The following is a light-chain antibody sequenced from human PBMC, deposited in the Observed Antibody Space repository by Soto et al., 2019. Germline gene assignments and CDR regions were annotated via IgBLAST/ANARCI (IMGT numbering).Light chain of an antibody. V-gene: IGLV2-14*01. Sequence: QSALTQPASVSGSPGQSITISCTGTSSDVGGYNYVSWYQQHPGKAPKLMIFDVSNRPSGVSNRFSGSKSGNTAALTISGIQAEAEADYYCSSYTSSSTLYVFGTGTKLTVL. CDR2: DVS. CDR1: SSDVGGYNY. J-gene: IGLJ1*01. CDR3: SSYTSSSTLYV.